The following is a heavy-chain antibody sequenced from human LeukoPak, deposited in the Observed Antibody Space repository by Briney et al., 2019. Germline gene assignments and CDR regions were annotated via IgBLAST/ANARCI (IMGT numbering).Heavy chain of an antibody. V-gene: IGHV4-39*01. CDR2: IYYSGST. D-gene: IGHD3-10*01. Sequence: SETLSLTCTVSGGSISSSSYYLGWIRQPPGKGLEWIGSIYYSGSTYYNPSLKSRVTISVDTSKNQFSLELSSVTAADTAVYYCARDYAVRGAQGAFDIWGQGTMVTVSS. CDR1: GGSISSSSYY. J-gene: IGHJ3*02. CDR3: ARDYAVRGAQGAFDI.